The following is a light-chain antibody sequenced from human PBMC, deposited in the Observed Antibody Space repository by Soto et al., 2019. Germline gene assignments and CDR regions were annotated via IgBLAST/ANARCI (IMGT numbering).Light chain of an antibody. J-gene: IGKJ1*01. CDR3: QQYGLSPRT. CDR2: AAS. CDR1: QSVTGSY. Sequence: ENVLTQSPDTLSLSPVERATLSCLARQSVTGSYLAWYQQKPGQAPRLFIYAASIRATGIPDRFSGSGSGTDFTLTISRLEPEDFAVYYCQQYGLSPRTFGRGTKVDIK. V-gene: IGKV3-20*01.